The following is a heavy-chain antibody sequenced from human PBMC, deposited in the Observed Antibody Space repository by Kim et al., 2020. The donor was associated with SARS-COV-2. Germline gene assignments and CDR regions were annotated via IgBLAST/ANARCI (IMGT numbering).Heavy chain of an antibody. Sequence: GGSLRLSCAASGFTFSSYAMNWVRQAPRKGLEWVSHISSSGSIIYYTDSVKGRFTISRDNAKNSLYLQMNSLRAEDTAVYYCTKGGGYYNQPDFWGQGT. CDR3: TKGGGYYNQPDF. V-gene: IGHV3-48*03. CDR1: GFTFSSYA. D-gene: IGHD3-10*01. CDR2: ISSSGSII. J-gene: IGHJ4*02.